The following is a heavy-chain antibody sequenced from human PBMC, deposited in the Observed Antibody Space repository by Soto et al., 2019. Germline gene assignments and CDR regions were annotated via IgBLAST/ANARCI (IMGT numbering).Heavy chain of an antibody. V-gene: IGHV3-15*01. Sequence: GGSLRLSCAASGFTFSNAWISWVRQAPRKGLEWVGRIKSKTDGGTTDYAAPVKGRFTISRDDSKNTLYLQMNSLKTEDTAVYYCTTDLYCSSTSCPFYYYYYMDVWGKGTTVTVSS. CDR2: IKSKTDGGTT. CDR3: TTDLYCSSTSCPFYYYYYMDV. CDR1: GFTFSNAW. J-gene: IGHJ6*03. D-gene: IGHD2-2*01.